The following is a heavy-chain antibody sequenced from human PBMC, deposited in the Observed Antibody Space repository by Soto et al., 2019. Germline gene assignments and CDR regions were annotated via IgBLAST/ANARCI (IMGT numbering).Heavy chain of an antibody. J-gene: IGHJ6*02. CDR3: ARWDCSSTSCYDGMDV. V-gene: IGHV4-4*02. D-gene: IGHD2-2*01. CDR2: IHHSGST. Sequence: SETLSLTCGVSGGSISSTNWWSWVRQPPGKGLEWIGEIHHSGSTNYNPSLKSRVTISVDKSKNQFSLKVRSVTAADTAVYYCARWDCSSTSCYDGMDVWGQGTTVTVSS. CDR1: GGSISSTNW.